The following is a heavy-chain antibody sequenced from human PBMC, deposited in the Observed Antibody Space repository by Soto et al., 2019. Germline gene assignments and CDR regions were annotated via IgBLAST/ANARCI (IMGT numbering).Heavy chain of an antibody. D-gene: IGHD1-26*01. CDR2: ISYDGSNK. CDR3: AKDRLYSGSPFGY. Sequence: GGSLRLSCAASGFTFSSYGMHWVRQAPGKGLEWVAVISYDGSNKYYADSVKGRFTISRDNSKNTLYLQMNSLRAEDTAVYYCAKDRLYSGSPFGYWGQGTLVTVSS. CDR1: GFTFSSYG. J-gene: IGHJ4*02. V-gene: IGHV3-30*18.